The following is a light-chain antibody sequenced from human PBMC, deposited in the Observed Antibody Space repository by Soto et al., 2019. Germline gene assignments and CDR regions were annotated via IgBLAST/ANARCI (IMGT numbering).Light chain of an antibody. Sequence: QSALTQPRSVSGSPGQSVTISCTGTSSDVGGYNYVSWYQQHPGKAPKLMIYDVSKRPSGFPDRFSGSKSGNTASLTISGLQAEDEADYYCCAYAGLLFGTGTKVTVL. V-gene: IGLV2-11*01. J-gene: IGLJ1*01. CDR3: CAYAGLL. CDR1: SSDVGGYNY. CDR2: DVS.